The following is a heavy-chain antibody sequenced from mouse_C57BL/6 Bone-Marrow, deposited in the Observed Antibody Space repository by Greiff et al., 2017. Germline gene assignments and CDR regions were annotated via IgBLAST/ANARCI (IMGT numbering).Heavy chain of an antibody. V-gene: IGHV1-82*01. D-gene: IGHD3-3*01. CDR1: GYAFSSSW. Sequence: VQLQQSGPELVKPGASVKISCKASGYAFSSSWLNWVKQRPEKGLEWIGRLYPGDGDTNYNGKFKGKATLTADKSSSTAYMQLSSLTSEDSAVYFCAWGCADFDYWGQGTTLTVSS. CDR2: LYPGDGDT. CDR3: AWGCADFDY. J-gene: IGHJ2*01.